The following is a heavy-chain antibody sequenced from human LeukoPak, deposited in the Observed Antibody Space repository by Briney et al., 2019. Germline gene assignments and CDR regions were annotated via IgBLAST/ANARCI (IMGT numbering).Heavy chain of an antibody. CDR3: ARSGGWLLLGGDAFDI. J-gene: IGHJ3*02. D-gene: IGHD5-24*01. CDR1: GYTFTSYD. CDR2: MNPNSGNT. V-gene: IGHV1-8*01. Sequence: ASVKVSCKASGYTFTSYDINWVRQATGQGLEWMGWMNPNSGNTGYAQKFQGRVTMTRNTSISTAYMELSSLRSEDTAVYYCARSGGWLLLGGDAFDIWGQGTMVTVSS.